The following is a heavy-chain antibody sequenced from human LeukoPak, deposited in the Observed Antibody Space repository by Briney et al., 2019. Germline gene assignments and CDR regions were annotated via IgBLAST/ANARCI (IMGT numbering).Heavy chain of an antibody. D-gene: IGHD3-22*01. Sequence: ASVKVSCKASGHTFTSYGISWVRQAPGQGLEWMGWISAYNGNTNYAQKLRGRVTMTTDTSTSTAYMELRSLRSDDTAVYYCARDSSSGYYDYFDYWGQGTLVTVSS. V-gene: IGHV1-18*01. J-gene: IGHJ4*02. CDR2: ISAYNGNT. CDR3: ARDSSSGYYDYFDY. CDR1: GHTFTSYG.